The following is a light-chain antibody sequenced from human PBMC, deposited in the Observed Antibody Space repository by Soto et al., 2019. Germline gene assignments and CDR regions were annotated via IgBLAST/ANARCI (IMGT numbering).Light chain of an antibody. CDR1: SSDVGGYDY. CDR3: CSHAGSKNYYL. Sequence: QSALTQPASVSGSPGQSITISCTGSSSDVGGYDYVSWYQQHPGKAPKCLIYEVSNRPSGVSNRFSGSKSGNTASLTISGLQADDEADYYCCSHAGSKNYYLFGPGTKLTVL. V-gene: IGLV2-14*01. J-gene: IGLJ1*01. CDR2: EVS.